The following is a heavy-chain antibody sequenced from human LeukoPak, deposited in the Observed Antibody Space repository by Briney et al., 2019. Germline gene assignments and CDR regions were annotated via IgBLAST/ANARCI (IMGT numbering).Heavy chain of an antibody. V-gene: IGHV1-69-2*01. D-gene: IGHD5-24*01. CDR1: GYTFTDYY. J-gene: IGHJ4*02. CDR3: ANSLEMATMPNDY. CDR2: VDPEDGET. Sequence: GATVKTSCKASGYTFTDYYMHWVQQAPGKGLEWMGRVDPEDGETIYAEKFQGRVIITADTSTDTAYMELSSLRSEDTAVYYCANSLEMATMPNDYWGQGTLVTVSS.